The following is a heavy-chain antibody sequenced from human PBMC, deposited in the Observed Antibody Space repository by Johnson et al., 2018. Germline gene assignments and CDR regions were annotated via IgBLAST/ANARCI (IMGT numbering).Heavy chain of an antibody. D-gene: IGHD2-2*01. V-gene: IGHV3-30*18. Sequence: QVQLVQSGGGVVQPGRSLRLSCAASGFTFRNYGMPWVRQAPGKGLEWVALISYEGSNTDYTDSVNGRFTISRDNAEDTLDLQMNPLRPDDTGVYYCAQDPVWVAVVPTAEYFQHWGQGTLVTVSS. CDR3: AQDPVWVAVVPTAEYFQH. CDR2: ISYEGSNT. J-gene: IGHJ1*01. CDR1: GFTFRNYG.